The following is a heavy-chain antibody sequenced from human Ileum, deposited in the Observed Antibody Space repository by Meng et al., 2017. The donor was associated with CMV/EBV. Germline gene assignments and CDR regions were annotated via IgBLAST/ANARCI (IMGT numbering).Heavy chain of an antibody. D-gene: IGHD1-26*01. V-gene: IGHV4-59*01. CDR1: CRSISTYY. Sequence: QVQLQESGPGLVKPSETLSLACPVSCRSISTYYWSWFRQPPGKGLEWIGYIFYPTSTNYDPALKSRVTISLDTSNKQFSLRLSSVTAADTAIYYCAREKTQSYYPSRYFDYWGQGTLVTVSS. CDR3: AREKTQSYYPSRYFDY. CDR2: IFYPTST. J-gene: IGHJ4*02.